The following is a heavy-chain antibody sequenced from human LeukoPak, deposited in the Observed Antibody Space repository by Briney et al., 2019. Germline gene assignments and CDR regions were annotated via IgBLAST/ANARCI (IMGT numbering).Heavy chain of an antibody. CDR2: INPSSGGT. Sequence: ASVKVSCKASGYSFTSYYIHWVRQAPGQGLEWMGRINPSSGGTNYAQKFQGRVTMTRNTSISTAYMELSSLRSEDTAVYYCARGYYYYYGMDVWGQGTTVTVSS. V-gene: IGHV1-2*06. CDR1: GYSFTSYY. CDR3: ARGYYYYYGMDV. J-gene: IGHJ6*02.